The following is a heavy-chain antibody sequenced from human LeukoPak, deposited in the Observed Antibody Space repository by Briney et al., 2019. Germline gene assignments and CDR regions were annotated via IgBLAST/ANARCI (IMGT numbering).Heavy chain of an antibody. J-gene: IGHJ4*02. V-gene: IGHV5-51*01. CDR1: GNTFTTSL. CDR2: IYPGDSDT. CDR3: ARPKYSSSLAFDY. D-gene: IGHD6-6*01. Sequence: GESLQISCKASGNTFTTSLIVWVRQMPGKGLEWMGIIYPGDSDTKYSPSFQGQVTISADKSISTAYLQWSSLKASDTAIYYCARPKYSSSLAFDYWGQGTPVTVSS.